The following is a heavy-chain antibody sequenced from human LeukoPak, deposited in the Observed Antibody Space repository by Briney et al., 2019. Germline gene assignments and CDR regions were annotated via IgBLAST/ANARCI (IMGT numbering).Heavy chain of an antibody. V-gene: IGHV1-2*02. CDR2: INPNSGGT. CDR1: GYTFTGYY. CDR3: ARVPAPSTAYGDYGDAFDI. D-gene: IGHD4-17*01. J-gene: IGHJ3*02. Sequence: ASVKVSCKASGYTFTGYYMHWVRQAPGQGLEWMGWINPNSGGTNYAQKFQGRVTMTRDTSISTAYMELSRLRSDDTAVYYCARVPAPSTAYGDYGDAFDIWGQGTMVTVSS.